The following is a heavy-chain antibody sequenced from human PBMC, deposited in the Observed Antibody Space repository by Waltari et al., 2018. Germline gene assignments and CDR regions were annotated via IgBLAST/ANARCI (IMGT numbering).Heavy chain of an antibody. CDR1: GGTFSSYA. CDR3: ASSVAYCSSTSCKYYYYYMDV. CDR2: IIPIFGTA. D-gene: IGHD2-2*01. Sequence: QVQLVQSGAEVKKPGSSVKVSCKASGGTFSSYAISWVRQAPGQGLEWMGGIIPIFGTANYAQKFQGRVTITTDESTSTAYMERSSLRSEDTAVYYCASSVAYCSSTSCKYYYYYMDVWGKGTTVTVSS. V-gene: IGHV1-69*05. J-gene: IGHJ6*03.